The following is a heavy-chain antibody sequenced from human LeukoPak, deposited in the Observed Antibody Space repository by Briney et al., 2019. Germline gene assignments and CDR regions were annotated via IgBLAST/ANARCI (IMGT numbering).Heavy chain of an antibody. CDR2: ISAYNGNT. Sequence: ASVKVSCKASGYTFTSYGISWVRQAPGQGLEWMGCISAYNGNTNYAQKLQGRVTMTTDTSTSTAYMELRSVRSDDTAVYYCARSPRDWNDVGLGYWGQGTLVTVSS. CDR1: GYTFTSYG. J-gene: IGHJ4*02. V-gene: IGHV1-18*04. D-gene: IGHD1-1*01. CDR3: ARSPRDWNDVGLGY.